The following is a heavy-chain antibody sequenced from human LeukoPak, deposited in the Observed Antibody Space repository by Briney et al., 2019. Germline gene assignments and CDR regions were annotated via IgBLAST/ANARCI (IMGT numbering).Heavy chain of an antibody. J-gene: IGHJ4*02. D-gene: IGHD6-19*01. V-gene: IGHV3-33*01. CDR3: AREKGSGWGTFDY. CDR1: GFTFSSYG. CDR2: IWYDGSNK. Sequence: GRSLRLSCAASGFTFSSYGMHWVRQAPGKGLEWVAVIWYDGSNKYYADSVKGRFTISRDNSKNTLYLQMNSLRAEDTAVYYCAREKGSGWGTFDYWGQGTLVTVSS.